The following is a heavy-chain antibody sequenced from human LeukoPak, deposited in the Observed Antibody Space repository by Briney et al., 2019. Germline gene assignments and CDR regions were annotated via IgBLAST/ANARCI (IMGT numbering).Heavy chain of an antibody. Sequence: GGSLRLSCAASGFTFSSYAMHWVRQAPGKGLEWVAVISYDGSNKYYADSVKGRFTISRDNSKNTLYLQMNSLRAEDTAVYYCARGYCGGDCYNYYYYYYMDVWGKGTTVTVSS. V-gene: IGHV3-30*04. CDR2: ISYDGSNK. CDR1: GFTFSSYA. CDR3: ARGYCGGDCYNYYYYYYMDV. D-gene: IGHD2-21*02. J-gene: IGHJ6*03.